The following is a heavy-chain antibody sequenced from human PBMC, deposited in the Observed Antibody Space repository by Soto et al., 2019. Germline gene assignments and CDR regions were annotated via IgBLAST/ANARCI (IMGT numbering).Heavy chain of an antibody. D-gene: IGHD2-15*01. V-gene: IGHV1-18*01. Sequence: ASVKVSCKASGYTFTSYGISWVRQAPGQGLEWMGWISAYNGNTNYAQKLQGRVTMTTDTSTSTAYMELRSLRSDDTAVYYCARGPIVVVVAATRRNWFDPWGQGTLVTVSS. J-gene: IGHJ5*02. CDR3: ARGPIVVVVAATRRNWFDP. CDR2: ISAYNGNT. CDR1: GYTFTSYG.